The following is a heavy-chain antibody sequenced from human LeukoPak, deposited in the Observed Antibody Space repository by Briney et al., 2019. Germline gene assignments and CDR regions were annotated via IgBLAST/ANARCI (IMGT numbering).Heavy chain of an antibody. V-gene: IGHV3-48*02. J-gene: IGHJ4*02. CDR1: GFAFNTYS. CDR2: ISGSGSPI. D-gene: IGHD1-26*01. Sequence: GGSLRLSCAASGFAFNTYSMTWVRQAPGKGLEWVSYISGSGSPIYYADSVKGRFTASRDNAKNSLYLQMNSLRDEDTAVYYRATDYYSRNDFWGQGTLVTVSS. CDR3: ATDYYSRNDF.